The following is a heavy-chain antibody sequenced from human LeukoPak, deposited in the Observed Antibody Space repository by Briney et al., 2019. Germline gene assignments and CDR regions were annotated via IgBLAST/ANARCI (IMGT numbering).Heavy chain of an antibody. J-gene: IGHJ4*02. CDR2: ISAYNGNT. V-gene: IGHV1-18*01. CDR3: ARDRVFDCSSTSCSFPAY. CDR1: GYTFTSYD. Sequence: GASVKVSCKASGYTFTSYDINWVRQAPGQGLEWMGWISAYNGNTNYAQKLQGRVTMTTDTSTSTAYMELRSLRSDDTAVYYCARDRVFDCSSTSCSFPAYWGQGTLVTVSS. D-gene: IGHD2-2*01.